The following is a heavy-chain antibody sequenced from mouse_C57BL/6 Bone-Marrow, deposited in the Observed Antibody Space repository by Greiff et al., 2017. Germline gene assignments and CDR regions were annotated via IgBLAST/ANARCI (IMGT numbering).Heavy chain of an antibody. J-gene: IGHJ2*01. CDR2: IYPRSGNT. Sequence: QVQLQQSGAELARPGASVQLSCKASGYTFTSYGISWVKQRTGQGLEWIGEIYPRSGNTYYNEKFTGKATLTADKSSSTAYMELRSLTSEDSAVXFCARSKGYYYGSSADDWGQGTTLTVSS. D-gene: IGHD1-1*01. CDR3: ARSKGYYYGSSADD. CDR1: GYTFTSYG. V-gene: IGHV1-81*01.